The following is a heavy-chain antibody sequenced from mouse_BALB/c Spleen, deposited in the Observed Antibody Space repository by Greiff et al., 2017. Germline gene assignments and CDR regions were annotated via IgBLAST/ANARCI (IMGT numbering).Heavy chain of an antibody. J-gene: IGHJ4*01. CDR2: IDTSDSYT. CDR1: GYTFTDYW. V-gene: IGHV1-69*01. Sequence: QVQLQQPGAELVMPGASVKMSCNASGYTFTDYWMHWVKQRPGQGLEWIGAIDTSDSYTSYNQKFKGKATLTVDESSSTAYMQLSSLTSEDSAVYYCARRGGNDYAMDYWGQGTSVTVSS. D-gene: IGHD2-1*01. CDR3: ARRGGNDYAMDY.